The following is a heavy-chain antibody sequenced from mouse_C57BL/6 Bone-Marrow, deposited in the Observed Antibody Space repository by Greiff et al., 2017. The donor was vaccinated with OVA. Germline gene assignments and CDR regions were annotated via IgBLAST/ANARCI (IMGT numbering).Heavy chain of an antibody. CDR3: ARERATATYAMDY. CDR1: GFSLTSYA. Sequence: VQVVESGPGLVAPSQSLSITCTVSGFSLTSYAISWVRQPPGKGLEWLGVIWTGGGTNYNSALKSRLSISKDNSKSQVFLKMNSLQTDDTARYYCARERATATYAMDYWGQGTSVTVSS. CDR2: IWTGGGT. D-gene: IGHD1-2*01. J-gene: IGHJ4*01. V-gene: IGHV2-9-1*01.